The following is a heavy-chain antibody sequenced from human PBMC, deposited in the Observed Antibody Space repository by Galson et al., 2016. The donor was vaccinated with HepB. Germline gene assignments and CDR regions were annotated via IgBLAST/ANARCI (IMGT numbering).Heavy chain of an antibody. J-gene: IGHJ4*02. CDR1: GFTVSGNS. D-gene: IGHD2-2*01. Sequence: SLRLSCAASGFTVSGNSMSWVRQAPGKGLEWVSFISRGGDEKYYTDSLRGRFTISRDDAKNSLYLQINSLTVEDTAVYYCARGLRLRDSNVVVPPAPDYWGQGTLVTVSS. CDR2: ISRGGDEK. CDR3: ARGLRLRDSNVVVPPAPDY. V-gene: IGHV3-21*06.